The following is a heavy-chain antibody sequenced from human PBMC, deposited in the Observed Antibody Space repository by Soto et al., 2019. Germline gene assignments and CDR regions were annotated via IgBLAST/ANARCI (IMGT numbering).Heavy chain of an antibody. D-gene: IGHD3-22*01. J-gene: IGHJ4*02. CDR3: ATLREGVITTYFDY. Sequence: GASVKVSCKASGGTFSSYTISWVRQAPGQGLEWMGRIIPILGIANYAQKFQGRVTITADKSASTAYMELSSLRSEDTAVYYCATLREGVITTYFDYWGQGTLVTVSS. CDR1: GGTFSSYT. V-gene: IGHV1-69*02. CDR2: IIPILGIA.